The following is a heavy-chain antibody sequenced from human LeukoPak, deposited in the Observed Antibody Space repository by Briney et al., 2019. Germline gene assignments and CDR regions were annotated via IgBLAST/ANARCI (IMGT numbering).Heavy chain of an antibody. D-gene: IGHD7-27*01. J-gene: IGHJ6*02. CDR3: ARPGQLGSLYYGLDV. Sequence: SETLSLTCAVYGGSFSGYYWSWIRQPPGKGLEWIGEINHSGSTNYNPSLKSRVTISVDTSKNQFSLKLSSVTAADTAVYYCARPGQLGSLYYGLDVWGQGTTVTVSS. CDR1: GGSFSGYY. V-gene: IGHV4-34*01. CDR2: INHSGST.